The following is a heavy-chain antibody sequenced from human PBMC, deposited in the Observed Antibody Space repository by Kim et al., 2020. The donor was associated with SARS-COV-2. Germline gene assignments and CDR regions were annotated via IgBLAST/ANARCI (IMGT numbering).Heavy chain of an antibody. D-gene: IGHD5-12*01. J-gene: IGHJ4*02. V-gene: IGHV3-23*01. CDR3: AKAGLRTLPDY. CDR2: T. Sequence: TYYADSVKGRFTISRDNSKNTLYLQMNSLRAEDTAVYYCAKAGLRTLPDYWGQGTLVTVSS.